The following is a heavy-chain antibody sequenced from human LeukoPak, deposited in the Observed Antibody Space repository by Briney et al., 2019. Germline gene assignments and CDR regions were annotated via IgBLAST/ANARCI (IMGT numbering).Heavy chain of an antibody. CDR1: GFTFSSYA. J-gene: IGHJ4*02. CDR3: AKVLGNSLVAVLVDY. Sequence: GGSLRLSXAASGFTFSSYAMSWVRQTPGKGLEWVSDISGSGGSTYYADSVKGRFTISRDNSKNTLYLQMNSLRAEDTAVYYCAKVLGNSLVAVLVDYWGQGTLVTVSS. CDR2: ISGSGGST. V-gene: IGHV3-23*01. D-gene: IGHD2-15*01.